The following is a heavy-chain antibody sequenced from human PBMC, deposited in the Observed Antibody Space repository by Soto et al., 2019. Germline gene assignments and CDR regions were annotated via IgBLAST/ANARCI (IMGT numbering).Heavy chain of an antibody. CDR3: ARENCSSTSCYATVNWFDP. CDR1: GVTCKSFG. V-gene: IGHV1-18*01. Sequence: ASLQIRGQTSGVTCKSFGIGGGRMITEKRLEWMGWISAYNGSTNYAQKLQGRVTMTTDTSTSTAYMELRSLRSDDTAVYYCARENCSSTSCYATVNWFDPWGQGTLVTVSS. D-gene: IGHD2-2*01. CDR2: ISAYNGST. J-gene: IGHJ5*02.